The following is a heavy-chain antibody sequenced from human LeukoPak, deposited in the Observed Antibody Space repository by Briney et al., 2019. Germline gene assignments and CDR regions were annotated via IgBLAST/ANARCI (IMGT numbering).Heavy chain of an antibody. CDR3: AKARYSSSSTTTDY. Sequence: GGSLRLSCVGSGLTFSSYGMSWVRQAPGKGLQWVSAISYSGGSTYYADSVKGRFTISRDNSKNTLYLQMNSLRAEDTAVYYCAKARYSSSSTTTDYWGQGTLVTVSS. J-gene: IGHJ4*02. D-gene: IGHD6-6*01. CDR1: GLTFSSYG. V-gene: IGHV3-23*01. CDR2: ISYSGGST.